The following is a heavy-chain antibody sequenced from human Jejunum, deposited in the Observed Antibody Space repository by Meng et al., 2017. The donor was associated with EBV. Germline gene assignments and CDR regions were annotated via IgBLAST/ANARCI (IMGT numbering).Heavy chain of an antibody. D-gene: IGHD1-26*01. J-gene: IGHJ4*02. Sequence: EXQLVEXXXGLVQPGXSLRLSCAVSELTFSRYGMSGVRQAPEKGLAWVSGISASGGSPYYADSVKGRFTISRDNSKNTLYLQMNSLRPEDTAVYYCARDQDGAGGTIDYWGRGTLVTVAS. CDR2: ISASGGSP. V-gene: IGHV3-23*04. CDR1: ELTFSRYG. CDR3: ARDQDGAGGTIDY.